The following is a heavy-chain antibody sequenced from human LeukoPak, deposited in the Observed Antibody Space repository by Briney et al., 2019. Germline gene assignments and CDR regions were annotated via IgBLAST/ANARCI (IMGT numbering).Heavy chain of an antibody. D-gene: IGHD5-12*01. V-gene: IGHV4-4*07. CDR1: GGSISSYY. CDR3: AKGYSGYDFPDY. CDR2: IYTSGST. J-gene: IGHJ4*02. Sequence: SETLSLTCTVSGGSISSYYWNWARQPAGKGLEWIGRIYTSGSTNYNPSLKSRVTMSVDTSKNQFSLNLSSVTAADTAVYYCAKGYSGYDFPDYWGQGTLVTVSS.